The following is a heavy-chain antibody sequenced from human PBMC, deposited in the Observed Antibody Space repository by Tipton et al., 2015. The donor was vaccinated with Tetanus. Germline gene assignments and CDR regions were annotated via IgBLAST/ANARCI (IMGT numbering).Heavy chain of an antibody. D-gene: IGHD3-16*01. CDR2: VYYNGNT. CDR3: ARVDDSVWGSPFDP. V-gene: IGHV4-59*12. J-gene: IGHJ5*02. CDR1: GGSISGSY. Sequence: TLSLTCTVSGGSISGSYWNWIRQPPGKGLEGIGYVYYNGNTHYNPALKSRATISIDTSKNQFSLKLSSVTAADTAVYYCARVDDSVWGSPFDPWGQGVLVTVSS.